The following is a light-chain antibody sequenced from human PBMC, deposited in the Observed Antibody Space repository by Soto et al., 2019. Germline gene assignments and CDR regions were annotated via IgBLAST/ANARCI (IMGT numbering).Light chain of an antibody. CDR3: QQYGDSPRT. CDR2: DAT. Sequence: EIVLTQSPATLSLSPGERATLSCRASQSVSNSLAWYQQKPGQAPRLLIYDATNRATGIPARFSGRGSGTDFTLTISRLEPEDFAVYYCQQYGDSPRTFGQGTKVEIK. V-gene: IGKV3-11*01. J-gene: IGKJ1*01. CDR1: QSVSNS.